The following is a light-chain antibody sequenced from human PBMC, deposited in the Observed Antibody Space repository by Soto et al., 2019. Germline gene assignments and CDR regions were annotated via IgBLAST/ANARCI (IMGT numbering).Light chain of an antibody. Sequence: EIVLTQSPGTLSLSPGERATLSCRASQSVSSSYLAWYQQKPGQAPRLLIYGASSRATGIPDRFSGSGSGTDFTHTISRLEPEDFAVYYCQQYGSPWTFGQGTKVDIK. J-gene: IGKJ1*01. V-gene: IGKV3-20*01. CDR1: QSVSSSY. CDR3: QQYGSPWT. CDR2: GAS.